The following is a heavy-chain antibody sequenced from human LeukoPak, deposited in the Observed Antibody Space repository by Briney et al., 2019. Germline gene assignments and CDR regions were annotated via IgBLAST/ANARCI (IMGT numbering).Heavy chain of an antibody. J-gene: IGHJ3*02. CDR3: VRNTLGHYDAFDI. CDR1: GGSISGYY. D-gene: IGHD1/OR15-1a*01. Sequence: SETLSLTCTVSGGSISGYYWSWIRQPPGKGLEWIGYISYGGSINYNYSLKSRVTISVDTSRNQFSPKLSSMTAADTAVYYCVRNTLGHYDAFDIWGQGTMVTVSS. V-gene: IGHV4-59*01. CDR2: ISYGGSI.